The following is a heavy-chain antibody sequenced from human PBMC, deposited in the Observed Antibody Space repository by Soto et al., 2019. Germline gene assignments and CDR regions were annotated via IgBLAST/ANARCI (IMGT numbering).Heavy chain of an antibody. CDR3: ASSLGPGAFDI. Sequence: PGGSLRLSCAASGFTVSSNYMSWVRQAPGKGLEWVSVIYSGGRTYYADSVKGRFTISRDNSKNTLYLQMNSLRAEDTAVYYCASSLGPGAFDIWGQGTMVTVSS. J-gene: IGHJ3*02. V-gene: IGHV3-53*01. CDR1: GFTVSSNY. CDR2: IYSGGRT. D-gene: IGHD3-10*01.